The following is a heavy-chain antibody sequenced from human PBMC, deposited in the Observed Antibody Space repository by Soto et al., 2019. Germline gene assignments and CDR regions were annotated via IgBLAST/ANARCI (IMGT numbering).Heavy chain of an antibody. J-gene: IGHJ4*02. CDR1: GGSISSYY. D-gene: IGHD6-13*01. Sequence: SETLSLTCTVSGGSISSYYWSWIRQPPGKGLEWIGYIYYSGSTSYNPSLKSRVTISVDTSKNQFSLKLSSVTAADTAVYYCASNTHFGSWSHFDSWGQGTLVTVSS. V-gene: IGHV4-59*01. CDR2: IYYSGST. CDR3: ASNTHFGSWSHFDS.